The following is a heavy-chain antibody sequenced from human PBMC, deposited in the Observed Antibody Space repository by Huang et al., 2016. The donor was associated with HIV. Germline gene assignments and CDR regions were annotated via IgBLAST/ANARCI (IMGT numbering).Heavy chain of an antibody. CDR2: SYYSGST. D-gene: IGHD3-10*01. CDR3: ARLPGSITMIRGVITDPY. CDR1: GGSIRSAHYY. V-gene: IGHV4-39*01. Sequence: PGLVKPSETLSLTCTVSGGSIRSAHYYWGGLRQPPGKGLGWFGSSYYSGSTYYNPSLKSRVTITVDTSKNQFSLKMRSVTAADTAVYYCARLPGSITMIRGVITDPYWGQGTLVTVSS. J-gene: IGHJ4*02.